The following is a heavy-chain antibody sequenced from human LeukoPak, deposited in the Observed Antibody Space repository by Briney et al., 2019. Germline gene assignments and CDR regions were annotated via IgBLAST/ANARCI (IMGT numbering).Heavy chain of an antibody. V-gene: IGHV1-18*01. D-gene: IGHD3-10*01. CDR3: ARDIFHGSGSYYATYYYYGMDV. J-gene: IGHJ6*02. Sequence: ASVKVSCKASGYTFTSYGISWVRQAPGQGLEWMGWISAYNGNTNYAQKLQGRVTMTTDTSTSTAYMELRSLRSDDTAVYYCARDIFHGSGSYYATYYYYGMDVWGQGTTVTVSS. CDR2: ISAYNGNT. CDR1: GYTFTSYG.